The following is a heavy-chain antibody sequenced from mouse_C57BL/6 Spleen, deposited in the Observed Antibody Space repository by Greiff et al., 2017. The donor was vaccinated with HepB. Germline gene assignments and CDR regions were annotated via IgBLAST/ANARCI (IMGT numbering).Heavy chain of an antibody. V-gene: IGHV1-61*01. D-gene: IGHD3-2*02. CDR3: ARGTRGSGYLYYYAMDY. J-gene: IGHJ4*01. CDR2: IYPSDSGT. CDR1: GYTFTSYW. Sequence: QVQLQQPGAELVRPGSSVKLSCKASGYTFTSYWMDWVKQRPGQGLEWIGNIYPSDSGTHYNQKFKDKATLTVDKSSRKAYMQLSSLTSEDSAVYYCARGTRGSGYLYYYAMDYWGQGTSVTVSS.